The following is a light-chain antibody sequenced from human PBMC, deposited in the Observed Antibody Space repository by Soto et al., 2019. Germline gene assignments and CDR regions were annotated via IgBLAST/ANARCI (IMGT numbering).Light chain of an antibody. J-gene: IGKJ4*01. Sequence: EIVLTQSPGTLSLSPGERATRCCRASQSVSSSYLAWYQQKPGQAPSLLIYDSSNRATGIPARFSGSGSGTDFTLTISSLEPEDSGVYYCQQRNDWVTFGGGTKVDI. CDR2: DSS. CDR1: QSVSSSY. CDR3: QQRNDWVT. V-gene: IGKV3D-20*02.